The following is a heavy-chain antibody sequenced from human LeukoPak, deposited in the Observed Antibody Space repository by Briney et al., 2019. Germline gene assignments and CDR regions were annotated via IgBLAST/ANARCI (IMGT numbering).Heavy chain of an antibody. CDR1: GGSISSYH. CDR3: ARDTMAYFDY. Sequence: SETLSLTCTVSGGSISSYHWSWIRQPPGKGLEWIGYIYYSGSTNYNPSLKSRVTISVDTSKNQFSLKLSSVTAADTAVYYCARDTMAYFDYWGQGTLVTVSS. D-gene: IGHD3-10*01. V-gene: IGHV4-59*01. CDR2: IYYSGST. J-gene: IGHJ4*02.